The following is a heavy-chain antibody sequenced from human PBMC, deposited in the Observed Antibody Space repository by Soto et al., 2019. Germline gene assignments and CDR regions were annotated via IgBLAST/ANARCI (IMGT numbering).Heavy chain of an antibody. CDR3: VKDRRFLEAWGAFDV. CDR1: GFTFDDYA. Sequence: EMQLVESGGGLVQPGRSLRLSCAASGFTFDDYAMHWVRQVPGKGLEWVSGISWNSEVKLYADTTKGRFATSRDNAKNSLYLQIDGLGVEDTAFYYCVKDRRFLEAWGAFDVWGQGTLVTVSS. V-gene: IGHV3-9*01. J-gene: IGHJ3*01. D-gene: IGHD3-3*01. CDR2: ISWNSEVK.